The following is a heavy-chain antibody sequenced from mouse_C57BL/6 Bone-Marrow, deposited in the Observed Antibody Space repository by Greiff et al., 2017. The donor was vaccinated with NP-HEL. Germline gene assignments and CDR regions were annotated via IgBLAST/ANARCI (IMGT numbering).Heavy chain of an antibody. J-gene: IGHJ4*01. D-gene: IGHD1-1*01. CDR1: GYTFTSYG. CDR2: IYPRSGNT. CDR3: AREIYYYGSNYAMDY. V-gene: IGHV1-81*01. Sequence: VQLVESGAELARPGASVKLSCKASGYTFTSYGISWVKQRTGQGLEWIGEIYPRSGNTYYNEKFKGKATLTADKSSSTAYMELRSLTSKDSAVYFCAREIYYYGSNYAMDYWGQGTSVTVSS.